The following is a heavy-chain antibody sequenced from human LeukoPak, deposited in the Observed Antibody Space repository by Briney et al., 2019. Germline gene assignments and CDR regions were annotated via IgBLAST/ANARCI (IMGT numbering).Heavy chain of an antibody. CDR3: ARDSGTTGEVKFDP. CDR2: ISGSGTI. D-gene: IGHD3-10*01. Sequence: SETLSLTCTVSGGSISSSSYYWAWIRQPPGKGLEWFGRISGSGTITYNPALQSRLSISIDPSKNQCSLKLMSVTAADTAVYYCARDSGTTGEVKFDPWGQGTLVTVSS. V-gene: IGHV4-39*07. J-gene: IGHJ5*02. CDR1: GGSISSSSYY.